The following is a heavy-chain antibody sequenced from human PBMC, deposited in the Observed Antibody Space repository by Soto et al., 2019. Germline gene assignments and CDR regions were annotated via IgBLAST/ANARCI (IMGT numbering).Heavy chain of an antibody. CDR1: GGTFSSYT. V-gene: IGHV1-69*02. CDR3: ARAKLELHAFDI. Sequence: SVKVSCKASGGTFSSYTISWVRQAPGQGLEWMGRIIPILGIANYAQKFQGRVTVTADKSTSTAYMELSSLRSEDMAVYYCARAKLELHAFDIWGQGTMVTVSS. D-gene: IGHD1-7*01. J-gene: IGHJ3*02. CDR2: IIPILGIA.